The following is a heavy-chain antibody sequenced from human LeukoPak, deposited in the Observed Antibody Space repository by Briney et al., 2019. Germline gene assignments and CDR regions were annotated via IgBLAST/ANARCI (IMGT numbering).Heavy chain of an antibody. CDR2: VSAGHHA. D-gene: IGHD5-18*01. Sequence: GGSLRLSCTASGFTLGGHDMHWVRQTTGDGLEWVAAVSAGHHAFYAGSVKGRFTVSREDAKNSLCLQMSSLRAGDTAVYYCVREARGYHCTYFDYWGQGSLVTVSS. J-gene: IGHJ4*02. CDR3: VREARGYHCTYFDY. CDR1: GFTLGGHD. V-gene: IGHV3-13*01.